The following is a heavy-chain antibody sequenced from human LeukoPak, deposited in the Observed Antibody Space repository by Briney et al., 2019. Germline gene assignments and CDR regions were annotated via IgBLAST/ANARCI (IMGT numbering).Heavy chain of an antibody. Sequence: ASVTVSFTASGYTFTVYYMHWVRQAPGQGLEWMGWINPNSGGTNYAQKFQGRVTMTRDTSISTAYMELSRLRSDDTAVYYCARGERGSYCDYWGQGTLVTVSS. D-gene: IGHD1-26*01. J-gene: IGHJ4*02. CDR3: ARGERGSYCDY. CDR1: GYTFTVYY. V-gene: IGHV1-2*02. CDR2: INPNSGGT.